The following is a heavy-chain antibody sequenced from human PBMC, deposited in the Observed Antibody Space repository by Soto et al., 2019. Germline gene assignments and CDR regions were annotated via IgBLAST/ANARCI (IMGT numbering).Heavy chain of an antibody. CDR2: IYHSGST. D-gene: IGHD3-10*01. CDR1: GGSISSSNW. V-gene: IGHV4-4*02. J-gene: IGHJ6*02. CDR3: ARVIYGSGYYYYYGMDV. Sequence: SETLSLTCAVSGGSISSSNWWSWVRQPPGKGLEWIGEIYHSGSTNYNPSLKSRVTISVDKSKNQFSLKLGSVTAADTAVYYCARVIYGSGYYYYYGMDVWGQGTTVTSP.